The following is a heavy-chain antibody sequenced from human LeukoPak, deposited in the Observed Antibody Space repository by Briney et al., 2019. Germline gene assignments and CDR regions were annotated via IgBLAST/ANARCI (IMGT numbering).Heavy chain of an antibody. CDR2: IYPGDSDT. CDR1: GYSFTSYW. D-gene: IGHD5-18*01. Sequence: GESLKISCKGSGYSFTSYWIGWVRQMPGKGLEWMGIIYPGDSDTRYSPSFQGQVTISADKSISTAYLQWSSLKASDTAVYYCARLSTLLDTAKEFDYWGQGTLVTVSS. CDR3: ARLSTLLDTAKEFDY. J-gene: IGHJ4*02. V-gene: IGHV5-51*01.